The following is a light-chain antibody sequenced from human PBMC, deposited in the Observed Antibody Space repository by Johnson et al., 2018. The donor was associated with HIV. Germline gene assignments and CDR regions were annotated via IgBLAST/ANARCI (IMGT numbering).Light chain of an antibody. CDR3: GTGDPSLRGLYV. Sequence: QAVLTQPPSVSAAPGQRVTISCSGSSSNIGNNYVSWYQQLPGTAPKLLIYDNNKRPSGIPDRFSGSKSGTSASLAITGLQTGDGADYYCGTGDPSLRGLYVFGTGTSVSIL. CDR1: SSNIGNNY. J-gene: IGLJ1*01. CDR2: DNN. V-gene: IGLV1-51*01.